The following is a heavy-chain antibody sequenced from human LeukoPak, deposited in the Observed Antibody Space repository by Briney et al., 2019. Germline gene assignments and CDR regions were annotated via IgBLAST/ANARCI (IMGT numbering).Heavy chain of an antibody. D-gene: IGHD3-16*01. CDR1: GLTFSNYA. CDR2: ISGSGGAL. Sequence: GGSLRLSCTASGLTFSNYAMSWLRQAPGKGLEWVSGISGSGGALYHADSVKGRFTISRDNSTNTMYLQMNSRRAEDTAIYYCAKGELGGTWYNNYWGQGTLVTGSS. CDR3: AKGELGGTWYNNY. J-gene: IGHJ4*02. V-gene: IGHV3-23*01.